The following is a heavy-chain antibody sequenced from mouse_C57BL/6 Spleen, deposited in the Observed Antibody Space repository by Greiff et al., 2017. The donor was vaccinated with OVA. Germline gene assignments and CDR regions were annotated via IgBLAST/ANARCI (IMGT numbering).Heavy chain of an antibody. J-gene: IGHJ3*01. D-gene: IGHD2-4*01. V-gene: IGHV1-50*01. CDR3: ARLGDYAAY. CDR1: GYTFTSYW. CDR2: IDPSDSYT. Sequence: VQLQQPGAELVKPGASVKLSCKASGYTFTSYWMQWVKQRPGQGLEWIGEIDPSDSYTNYNQKFKGKATLTVDTSSSTADMQLSSLTSEDSAVYYCARLGDYAAYWGQGTLVTVSA.